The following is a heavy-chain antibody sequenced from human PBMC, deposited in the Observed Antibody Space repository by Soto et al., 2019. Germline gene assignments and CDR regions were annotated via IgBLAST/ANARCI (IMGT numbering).Heavy chain of an antibody. Sequence: HPGGSLRLSCAASGFTFSSYAMGWVRQAPGKGLEWVSAISGSGSNTYYAVSLKGRFTISRDNSKNTLYLQMNSLRAGDTAVYYCSKDNPYGGNPLWGQGTLVTVSS. CDR1: GFTFSSYA. D-gene: IGHD4-17*01. CDR3: SKDNPYGGNPL. V-gene: IGHV3-23*01. J-gene: IGHJ4*02. CDR2: ISGSGSNT.